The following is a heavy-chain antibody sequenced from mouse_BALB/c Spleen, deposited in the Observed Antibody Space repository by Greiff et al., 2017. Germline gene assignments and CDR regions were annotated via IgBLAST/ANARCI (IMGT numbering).Heavy chain of an antibody. Sequence: EVQGVESGGGLVKPGGSLKLSCAASGFTFSSYTMSWVRQTPEKRLEWVATISSGGSYTYYPDSVKGRFTISRDNAKNTLYLQMSSLKSEDTAMYYCTRRSSYYFDYWGQGTTLTVSS. CDR1: GFTFSSYT. CDR2: ISSGGSYT. V-gene: IGHV5-6-4*01. D-gene: IGHD1-1*01. CDR3: TRRSSYYFDY. J-gene: IGHJ2*01.